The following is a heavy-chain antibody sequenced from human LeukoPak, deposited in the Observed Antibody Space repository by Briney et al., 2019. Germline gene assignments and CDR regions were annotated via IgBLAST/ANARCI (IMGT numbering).Heavy chain of an antibody. CDR2: ISSSGSTI. CDR3: ARDTPRYYGSGSYYNWPEFDY. J-gene: IGHJ4*02. V-gene: IGHV3-48*03. D-gene: IGHD3-10*01. Sequence: GGSLRLSCAASGFTFSSYEMNWVRKAPGKGLEWVSYISSSGSTIYYADSVKGRFTISRDNAKNSLYLQMNSLRAEDTAVYYCARDTPRYYGSGSYYNWPEFDYWGQGTLVTVSS. CDR1: GFTFSSYE.